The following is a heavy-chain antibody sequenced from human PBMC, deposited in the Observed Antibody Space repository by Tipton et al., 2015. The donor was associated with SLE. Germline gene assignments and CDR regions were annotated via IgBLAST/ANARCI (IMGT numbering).Heavy chain of an antibody. CDR2: IYHSGST. V-gene: IGHV4-38-2*02. D-gene: IGHD2-15*01. CDR1: GYSISSGYY. CDR3: ARDGCSGGSCYSWWFDP. J-gene: IGHJ5*02. Sequence: TLSLTCAVSGYSISSGYYWGWIRQPPGKGLEWIGSIYHSGSTNYNPSLKSRVTISVDTSKNQFSLKLSSVTAADTAVYYCARDGCSGGSCYSWWFDPWGQGTLVTVSS.